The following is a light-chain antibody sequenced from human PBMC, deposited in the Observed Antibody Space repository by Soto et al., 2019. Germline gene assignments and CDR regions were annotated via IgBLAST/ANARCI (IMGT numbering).Light chain of an antibody. J-gene: IGKJ4*01. V-gene: IGKV1-9*01. Sequence: DIQLTQSPSFLSASVGDRVTVTCRASQGINSYLAWYQQKPGKAPKLLIYTASTLQSGVPSRFIGSGSGTEFTLTITSLQPEDFAAYYCQQLYTYPLTFGGGTEVEIK. CDR2: TAS. CDR1: QGINSY. CDR3: QQLYTYPLT.